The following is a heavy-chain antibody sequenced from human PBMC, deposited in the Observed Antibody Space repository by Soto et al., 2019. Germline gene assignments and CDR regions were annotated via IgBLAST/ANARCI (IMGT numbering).Heavy chain of an antibody. Sequence: VASVEVSCKASGYNFFDYGVSWVRQAPGQGLEWMGWVSPKSGNTDFARKVQGRVTMTADTSTNTAYLELRGLRSDDTAVYYCARGRTVSSIGPLLVWGQGTLVSVSS. D-gene: IGHD1-1*01. CDR1: GYNFFDYG. V-gene: IGHV1-18*01. CDR2: VSPKSGNT. J-gene: IGHJ1*01. CDR3: ARGRTVSSIGPLLV.